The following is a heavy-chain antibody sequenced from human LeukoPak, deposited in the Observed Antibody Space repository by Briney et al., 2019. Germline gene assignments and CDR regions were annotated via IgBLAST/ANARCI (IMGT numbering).Heavy chain of an antibody. J-gene: IGHJ5*02. CDR2: IYPGDSDT. Sequence: PGESLKISCKGSGYSFTCYWIGWVHQMPGKGLEWMGIIYPGDSDTRYSPSFQGQVTISADKSISTAYLQWSSLKASDTAMYYCARPYYDFWSGYSWNWFDPWGQGTLVTVSS. D-gene: IGHD3-3*01. CDR3: ARPYYDFWSGYSWNWFDP. CDR1: GYSFTCYW. V-gene: IGHV5-51*07.